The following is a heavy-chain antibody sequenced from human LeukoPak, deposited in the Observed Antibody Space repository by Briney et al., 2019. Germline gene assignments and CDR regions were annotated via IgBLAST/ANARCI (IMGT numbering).Heavy chain of an antibody. CDR2: ISGYNNRT. D-gene: IGHD6-13*01. J-gene: IGHJ6*02. CDR3: ARASSSQPQDLFYYDYGLDV. Sequence: GASVRVSCKSFGYTFTSFGFSWVRQAPGQGLEWMGWISGYNNRTNYAQKFQGRITMTTDTSASTAYMELNSLRSDDTAVYYCARASSSQPQDLFYYDYGLDVWGQGTTVTVSS. CDR1: GYTFTSFG. V-gene: IGHV1-18*01.